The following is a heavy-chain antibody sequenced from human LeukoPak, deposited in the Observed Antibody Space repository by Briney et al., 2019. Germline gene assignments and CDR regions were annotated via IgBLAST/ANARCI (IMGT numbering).Heavy chain of an antibody. V-gene: IGHV1-2*02. CDR3: ARMVRGVIG. CDR2: INPNSGGT. CDR1: GYTFTGSY. Sequence: ASVKVSCKAPGYTFTGSYMHWVRPAPGQGLEWLGWINPNSGGTNYAQKFQGRVTMTRDTPISTAYMELSRLRSEDTAVYYCARMVRGVIGWSQGTLVTVSS. J-gene: IGHJ4*02. D-gene: IGHD3-10*01.